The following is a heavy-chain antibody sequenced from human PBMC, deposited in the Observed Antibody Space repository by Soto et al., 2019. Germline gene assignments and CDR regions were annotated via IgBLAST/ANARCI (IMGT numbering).Heavy chain of an antibody. Sequence: ASVKVSCKASGYTFTSYYMHWVRQAPGQGLEWMGIIRPSGGSTTYAQRFQGRVTMTRDTSTSTVYMELSSLRSEDTAVYFCATRTLLWYFQYWGQGTLVTVSS. CDR1: GYTFTSYY. CDR3: ATRTLLWYFQY. J-gene: IGHJ1*01. CDR2: IRPSGGST. V-gene: IGHV1-46*01. D-gene: IGHD3-16*01.